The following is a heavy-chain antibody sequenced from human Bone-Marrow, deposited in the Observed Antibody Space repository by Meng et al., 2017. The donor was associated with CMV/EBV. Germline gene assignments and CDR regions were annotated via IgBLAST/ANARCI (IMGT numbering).Heavy chain of an antibody. J-gene: IGHJ3*02. CDR2: IRYDGSNK. Sequence: GGSLRLSCAASGFTFSSYGMHWVRQAPGKGLEWVAFIRYDGSNKYYADSVKGRFTISRDNSNNTLYLQMNSLRAEDTAVYYCAKDEAVPAGGFYAFDIWGQGTMVTVSS. D-gene: IGHD2-2*01. CDR1: GFTFSSYG. V-gene: IGHV3-30*02. CDR3: AKDEAVPAGGFYAFDI.